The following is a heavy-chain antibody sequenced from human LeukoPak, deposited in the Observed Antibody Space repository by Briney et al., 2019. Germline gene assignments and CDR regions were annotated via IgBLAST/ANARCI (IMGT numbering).Heavy chain of an antibody. CDR1: DGSISNYY. CDR3: ARDRGYYYYMDV. J-gene: IGHJ6*03. V-gene: IGHV4-59*01. D-gene: IGHD5-24*01. Sequence: SETLSLTCTASDGSISNYYWSWIRQTPEKGLEWIGYIFYSGSTNYNPSLKSRVTMSVDTSRNHFSLNLTSVTAADTAVYYCARDRGYYYYMDVWGKGTTVTVSS. CDR2: IFYSGST.